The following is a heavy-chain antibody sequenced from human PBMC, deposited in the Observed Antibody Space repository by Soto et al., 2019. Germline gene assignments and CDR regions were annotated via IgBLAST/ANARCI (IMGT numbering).Heavy chain of an antibody. CDR2: IYNSGRP. Sequence: QVQLQESGPGLVKPSETLSLTCSVSGVSISSYYWSWIRQPPGKRLECIGYIYNSGRPNYNPSLKSRVNSSLDTSNNQFSLKLTYVTAADTAVYYCAREFPLEQGGGYQYYAMDVWGQGTTVTVSS. J-gene: IGHJ6*02. D-gene: IGHD1-1*01. V-gene: IGHV4-59*01. CDR1: GVSISSYY. CDR3: AREFPLEQGGGYQYYAMDV.